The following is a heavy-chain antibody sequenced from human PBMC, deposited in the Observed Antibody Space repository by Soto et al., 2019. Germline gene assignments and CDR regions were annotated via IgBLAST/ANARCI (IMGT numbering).Heavy chain of an antibody. CDR3: ASDSSGYSPDASDF. Sequence: SETLSLTCTVSGGSISSYYWSWIRQPPGKGLEWIGYIYYSGSTNYNPSLKSRVTISVDTSKNQFSLKLSSVTAADTAVYYCASDSSGYSPDASDFSGQGIIVTVS. CDR1: GGSISSYY. J-gene: IGHJ3*01. V-gene: IGHV4-59*01. CDR2: IYYSGST. D-gene: IGHD3-22*01.